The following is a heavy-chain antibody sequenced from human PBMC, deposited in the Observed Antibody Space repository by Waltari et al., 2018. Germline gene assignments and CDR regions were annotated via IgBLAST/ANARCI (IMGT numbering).Heavy chain of an antibody. Sequence: QVQLQQWGAGLLKPSATLSLTCAVYGGSFSSYYWGWIRQPPGKGLEWIGEINHSGSTNYNPSLKSRVTISVDTSKNQFSLKLSSVTAADTALYYCARKGGDDGDYYNYYMDVWGKRTTVTISS. D-gene: IGHD2-21*01. CDR1: GGSFSSYY. V-gene: IGHV4-34*01. CDR3: ARKGGDDGDYYNYYMDV. CDR2: INHSGST. J-gene: IGHJ6*03.